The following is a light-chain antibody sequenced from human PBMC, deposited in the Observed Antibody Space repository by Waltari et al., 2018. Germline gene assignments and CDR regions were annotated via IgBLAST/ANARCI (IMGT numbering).Light chain of an antibody. Sequence: DIQMTQSPSSLSASVGDRVTITCRASQDISNYLNWYQQKPGRAPKLLVYDASNLETGVPSRFSGSGSGTDFTSTISSLQPEDIATYYCQQYDNLPITFGQGTRLEIK. J-gene: IGKJ5*01. V-gene: IGKV1-33*01. CDR3: QQYDNLPIT. CDR1: QDISNY. CDR2: DAS.